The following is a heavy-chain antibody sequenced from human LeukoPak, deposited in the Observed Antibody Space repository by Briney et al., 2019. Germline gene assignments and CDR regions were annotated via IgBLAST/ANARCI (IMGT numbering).Heavy chain of an antibody. CDR3: AKRPRGNYLDPFDY. D-gene: IGHD3-10*01. Sequence: GGSLRLSCAASGFTFSSYAMSWVRQAPGKGLQWVSAIGGSGTTTYYADSVKGRFTISRNNSKNTLYVQMNSLRAEDTAVYYCAKRPRGNYLDPFDYWGQGTLVTVSS. J-gene: IGHJ4*02. CDR1: GFTFSSYA. CDR2: IGGSGTTT. V-gene: IGHV3-23*01.